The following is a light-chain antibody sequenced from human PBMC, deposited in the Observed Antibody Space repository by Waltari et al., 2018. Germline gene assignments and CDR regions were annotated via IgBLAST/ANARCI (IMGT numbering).Light chain of an antibody. J-gene: IGKJ1*01. CDR2: QVS. CDR3: MQGTHWPRT. CDR1: QSLVHSDGNTY. Sequence: DVVMTQSTLSLPVTLGQPASISCWPSQSLVHSDGNTYLNWFQQRPGQSPRRLIYQVSIRDSGVPDRFSGSGSGTDFTLKISRVEADDVGVYYCMQGTHWPRTFGQGTKVEIK. V-gene: IGKV2-30*02.